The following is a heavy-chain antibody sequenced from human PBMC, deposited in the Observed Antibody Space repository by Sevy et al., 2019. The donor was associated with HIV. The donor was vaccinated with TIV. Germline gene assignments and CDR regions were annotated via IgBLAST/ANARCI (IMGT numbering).Heavy chain of an antibody. CDR1: GGSISKSSYY. D-gene: IGHD3-22*01. V-gene: IGHV4-39*01. Sequence: SETLSLTCTVSGGSISKSSYYWGWVRQPPGKGLEWIGSLYYSGSTYSNPSLKSRFTISVDTSKNQFSLKLSSVTAADTAVYYCASHGNYYDSSGYYFGAFDIWGQGTMVTVSS. CDR3: ASHGNYYDSSGYYFGAFDI. CDR2: LYYSGST. J-gene: IGHJ3*02.